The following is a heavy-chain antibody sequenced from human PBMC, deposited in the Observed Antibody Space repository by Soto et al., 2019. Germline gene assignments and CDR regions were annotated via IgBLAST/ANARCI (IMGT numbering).Heavy chain of an antibody. Sequence: SVKVSCKASGCTFSSYAIRWVRQAPGQGLEWMGGIIPIFGTANYAQKFQGRVTITADEYTSTADMELSSLSSEDTAGYDCARGRVTTIVKPTASVGYYYDMDVWGQGTTVTVSS. D-gene: IGHD3-22*01. J-gene: IGHJ6*02. CDR2: IIPIFGTA. CDR1: GCTFSSYA. CDR3: ARGRVTTIVKPTASVGYYYDMDV. V-gene: IGHV1-69*13.